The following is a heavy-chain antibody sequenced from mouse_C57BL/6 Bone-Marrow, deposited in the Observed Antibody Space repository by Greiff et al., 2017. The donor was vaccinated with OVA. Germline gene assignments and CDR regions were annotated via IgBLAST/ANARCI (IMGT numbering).Heavy chain of an antibody. D-gene: IGHD2-4*01. CDR3: AIYYDYLDY. Sequence: VQLQQSGPELVKPGASVKISCKASGYTFTDYYMNWVKQSHGKSLEWIGDINPNNGGTSYNQKFKGKATLTVDKSSSTAYMELRSLTSEDSAVYYCAIYYDYLDYWGQGTTLTVSS. CDR1: GYTFTDYY. J-gene: IGHJ2*01. CDR2: INPNNGGT. V-gene: IGHV1-26*01.